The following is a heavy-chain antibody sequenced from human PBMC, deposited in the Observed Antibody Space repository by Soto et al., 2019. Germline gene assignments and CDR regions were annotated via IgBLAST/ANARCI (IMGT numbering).Heavy chain of an antibody. D-gene: IGHD3-9*01. CDR2: ISAYNGNT. V-gene: IGHV1-18*01. Sequence: ASVKVAGKASGYSYTSDGGSWVRQAPGQGPEWMGWISAYNGNTNYAQKLQGRVTMTTDTSTSTAYMELRSLRSDDTAVYYCATVSPVTGYDPYYFDYCGQGTLVTVPS. CDR1: GYSYTSDG. J-gene: IGHJ4*02. CDR3: ATVSPVTGYDPYYFDY.